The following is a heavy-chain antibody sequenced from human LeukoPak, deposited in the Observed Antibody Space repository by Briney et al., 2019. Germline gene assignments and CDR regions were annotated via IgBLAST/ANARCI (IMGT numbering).Heavy chain of an antibody. Sequence: GGSLRLSCVASGFPFSSYWMTWVRQAPGKGLEWVANIKQDGSKKSYVDSVKGRFTISRDNAKNSQYLQMNSLRAEDTAIYYCTRVGYIDEGIDYWGQGTLVTVSS. CDR1: GFPFSSYW. CDR3: TRVGYIDEGIDY. CDR2: IKQDGSKK. D-gene: IGHD5-24*01. J-gene: IGHJ4*02. V-gene: IGHV3-7*04.